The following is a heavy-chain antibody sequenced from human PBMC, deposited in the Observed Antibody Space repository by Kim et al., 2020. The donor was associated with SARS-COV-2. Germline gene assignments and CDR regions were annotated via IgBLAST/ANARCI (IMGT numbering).Heavy chain of an antibody. CDR3: AKVGSNAMVLDY. V-gene: IGHV4-4*07. Sequence: KYHPTRKSRFTVSIATSKNQFSLKLSSVTAGDTAVYYCAKVGSNAMVLDYWGQGTLVTVSS. D-gene: IGHD3-10*01. J-gene: IGHJ4*02.